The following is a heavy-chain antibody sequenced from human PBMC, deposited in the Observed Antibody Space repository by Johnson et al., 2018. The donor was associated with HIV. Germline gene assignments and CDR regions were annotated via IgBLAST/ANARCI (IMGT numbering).Heavy chain of an antibody. V-gene: IGHV3-66*03. Sequence: VQLVESGGGLIQPGGSLRLSCAASGFTVSSNYMSWVRQAPGKGLEWVSVIYSGGSTYYADSVKGRVTISRDTSKNTTYLQMNSLRAEDTAVYYCAKSAPGYDSSGYRNAFDIWGQGTMVTVSS. J-gene: IGHJ3*02. CDR2: IYSGGST. CDR1: GFTVSSNY. D-gene: IGHD3-22*01. CDR3: AKSAPGYDSSGYRNAFDI.